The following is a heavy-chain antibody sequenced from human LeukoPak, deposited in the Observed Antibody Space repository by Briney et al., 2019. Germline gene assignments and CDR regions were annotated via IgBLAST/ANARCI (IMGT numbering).Heavy chain of an antibody. CDR2: LNPRSGAT. CDR1: GYTFFDYY. D-gene: IGHD5-12*01. J-gene: IGHJ4*02. CDR3: ARDHRRGSTGYDMPAD. Sequence: GASVTVSCKASGYTFFDYYLYWVRQAPGQGLEWMGWLNPRSGATNYAQKFQGRVTMTRDTSINTAYMELSRLRSDDTAVYYCARDHRRGSTGYDMPADWGQGTLVTVSS. V-gene: IGHV1-2*02.